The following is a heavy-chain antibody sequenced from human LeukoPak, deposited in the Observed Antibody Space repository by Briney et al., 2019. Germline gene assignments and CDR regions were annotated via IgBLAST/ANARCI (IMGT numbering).Heavy chain of an antibody. V-gene: IGHV1-18*01. J-gene: IGHJ4*02. CDR1: GYTFTSYG. CDR3: ARDLLAFWSGYTDFDY. CDR2: ISAYNGNT. Sequence: ASVKVSCKASGYTFTSYGISWVRQAPGQGLERMGWISAYNGNTNYAQKLQGRVTMTTDTSTSTAYMELRSLRSDDTAVYYCARDLLAFWSGYTDFDYWGQGTLVTVSS. D-gene: IGHD3-3*01.